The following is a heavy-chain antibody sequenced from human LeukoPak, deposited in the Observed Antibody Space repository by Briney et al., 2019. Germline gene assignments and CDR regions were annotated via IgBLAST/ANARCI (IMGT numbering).Heavy chain of an antibody. Sequence: SQTLSLTCAISGDSVSSNSAAWNWIRQSPSRGLEWLGMTYYRSKWYNDYAASVKSRITINPDTSKNQFSLHLNSVTPEDTAVYYCARAPDIVGVPYDYWGQGTLVTVSS. CDR1: GDSVSSNSAA. D-gene: IGHD1-26*01. V-gene: IGHV6-1*01. J-gene: IGHJ4*02. CDR3: ARAPDIVGVPYDY. CDR2: TYYRSKWYN.